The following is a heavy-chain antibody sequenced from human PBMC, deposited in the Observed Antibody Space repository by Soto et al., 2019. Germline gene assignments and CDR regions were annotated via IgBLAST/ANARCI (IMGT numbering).Heavy chain of an antibody. Sequence: GGSLRLSCAASGFTFSSYGMHWVRQAPGKGLEWVAVISYDGSNKYYADSVKGRFTISRDNSKNTLYLQMSSLRAEDTAVYYCAKDMYGSPLVVPAANDYWGQGTLVTVSS. CDR3: AKDMYGSPLVVPAANDY. CDR2: ISYDGSNK. CDR1: GFTFSSYG. V-gene: IGHV3-30*18. D-gene: IGHD2-2*01. J-gene: IGHJ4*02.